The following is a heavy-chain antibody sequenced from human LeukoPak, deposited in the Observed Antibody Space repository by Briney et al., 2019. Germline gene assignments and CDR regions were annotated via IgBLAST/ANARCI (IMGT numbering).Heavy chain of an antibody. J-gene: IGHJ5*02. CDR1: GYTFTGYY. Sequence: ASVKVSCKASGYTFTGYYMHWVRQAPGQGLEWMGWINPNSGGTNYAQKFQGRVTMTRDTSISTAYMELSRLRSDDTAVYYCAESLSSTNLAAGEFDPWGQGTLVTVSS. D-gene: IGHD2-2*01. CDR2: INPNSGGT. V-gene: IGHV1-2*02. CDR3: AESLSSTNLAAGEFDP.